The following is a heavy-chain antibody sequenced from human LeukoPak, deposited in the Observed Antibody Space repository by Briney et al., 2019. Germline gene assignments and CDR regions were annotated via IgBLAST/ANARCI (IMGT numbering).Heavy chain of an antibody. CDR3: ARQHCSGGDCYFFD. CDR1: GFTFSSYG. CDR2: IWYDGSNK. Sequence: GGSLRLSCAASGFTFSSYGMHWVRQAPGKGLEWVAVIWYDGSNKYYADSVKGRFTISRDNSKNTLYLQMNSLRAEDTAVYYCARQHCSGGDCYFFDWGQGTLVTVSS. V-gene: IGHV3-33*01. D-gene: IGHD2-15*01. J-gene: IGHJ4*02.